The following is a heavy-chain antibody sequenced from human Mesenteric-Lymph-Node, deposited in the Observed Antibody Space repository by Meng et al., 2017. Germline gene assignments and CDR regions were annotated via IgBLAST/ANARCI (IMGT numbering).Heavy chain of an antibody. Sequence: QVRQVQSGAEVKKPGPSVKVSCKASGGTFSSYAISWVRQAPGQGLEWMGGIIPIFGTANYAQKFQGRVTITADKSMSTAYMELSSLRSEDTAVYYCASPHDYGDMNWFDPWGQGTLVTVSS. J-gene: IGHJ5*02. V-gene: IGHV1-69*06. D-gene: IGHD4-17*01. CDR1: GGTFSSYA. CDR2: IIPIFGTA. CDR3: ASPHDYGDMNWFDP.